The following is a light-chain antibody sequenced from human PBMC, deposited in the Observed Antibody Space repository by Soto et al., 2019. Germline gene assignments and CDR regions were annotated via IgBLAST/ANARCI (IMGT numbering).Light chain of an antibody. V-gene: IGLV2-14*01. CDR1: SSDVGGYNY. J-gene: IGLJ1*01. Sequence: ALTQPASVSGSPGQSITISCTGSSSDVGGYNYLSWYQQHPGKAPKLIIYEVSNRPSGVSDRFSGSKSGNTASLTISGLQAEDEDDFFCSSFTSTSTLVFGAGTKVTVL. CDR3: SSFTSTSTLV. CDR2: EVS.